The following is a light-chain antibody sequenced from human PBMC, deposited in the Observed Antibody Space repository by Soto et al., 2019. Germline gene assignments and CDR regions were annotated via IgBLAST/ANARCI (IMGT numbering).Light chain of an antibody. Sequence: EIVMTQSPATLSVSPGERATLSCRASESVSSNLAWYQQKPGQAPRLLIYGASTRATGIPARFSGSGSGTEFYVTISSLQSEDFAVYYCQQYNNWPPDRTFGQGTKVEIK. CDR2: GAS. J-gene: IGKJ1*01. CDR1: ESVSSN. CDR3: QQYNNWPPDRT. V-gene: IGKV3-15*01.